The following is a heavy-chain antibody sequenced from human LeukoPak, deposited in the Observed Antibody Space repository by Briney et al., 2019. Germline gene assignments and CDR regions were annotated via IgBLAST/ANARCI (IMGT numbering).Heavy chain of an antibody. CDR2: ISGSGGST. J-gene: IGHJ3*02. Sequence: AGGSLILSCAASGFTFSSYAMNWVRQAPGKGLEWVSVISGSGGSTYYADSVKGRFTISRDNSKNTLYLQMNSLRAEDTAIYYCAKDRGQQPILDAFDIWGQGTMVTVSS. D-gene: IGHD6-13*01. CDR1: GFTFSSYA. V-gene: IGHV3-23*01. CDR3: AKDRGQQPILDAFDI.